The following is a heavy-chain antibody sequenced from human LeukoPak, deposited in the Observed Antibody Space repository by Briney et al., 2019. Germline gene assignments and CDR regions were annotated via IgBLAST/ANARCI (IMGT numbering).Heavy chain of an antibody. V-gene: IGHV3-23*01. Sequence: GGSLRLSCAASGFTFSSYAMSWVRQAQGKGLEWVSAISGSGGSTYYADSVKGRFTISRDNSKNTLYLQMNSLRAEDTAVYYCAKDPSVVPAANWFDPWGQGTLVTVSS. CDR1: GFTFSSYA. D-gene: IGHD2-2*01. J-gene: IGHJ5*02. CDR3: AKDPSVVPAANWFDP. CDR2: ISGSGGST.